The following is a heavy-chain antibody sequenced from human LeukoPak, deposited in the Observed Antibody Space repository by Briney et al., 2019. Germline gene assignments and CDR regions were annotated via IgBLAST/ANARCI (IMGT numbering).Heavy chain of an antibody. CDR3: ARGGSGWYNYYYYIDV. CDR1: GYIFTSYG. D-gene: IGHD6-19*01. CDR2: ISAYNGNR. J-gene: IGHJ6*03. V-gene: IGHV1-18*01. Sequence: ASVKVSSKASGYIFTSYGISWMRQAPAQRLEWMGWISAYNGNRNHAQKLQGRVTMTTDKSTRTAYLEWSSLRSEDGAGYYCARGGSGWYNYYYYIDVWGKGTTFTISS.